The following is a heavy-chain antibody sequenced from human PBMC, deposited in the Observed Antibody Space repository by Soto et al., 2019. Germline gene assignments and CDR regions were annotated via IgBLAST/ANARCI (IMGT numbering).Heavy chain of an antibody. CDR2: DYYSGPT. V-gene: IGHV4-61*01. CDR1: GGSVNNRTYY. Sequence: QVQLQESGPGLLKPSETLSLTCSVSGGSVNNRTYYWSWIRQPPGKRLEWIGYDYYSGPTNYNPSHKSRVSISVDTSKNQFALSLSSVTAANTALYYCARTTAVPNTLRSRYYFDYWGQGTLVTVSS. D-gene: IGHD4-17*01. J-gene: IGHJ4*02. CDR3: ARTTAVPNTLRSRYYFDY.